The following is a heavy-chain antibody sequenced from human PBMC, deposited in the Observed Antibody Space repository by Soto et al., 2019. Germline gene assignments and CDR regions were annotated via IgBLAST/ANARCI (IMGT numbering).Heavy chain of an antibody. V-gene: IGHV3-33*01. Sequence: QVQLVESGGGVVQPGRSLRLSCAASGFTFSSYGMHWVRQAPGKGLEWVAVIWYDGSNKYYADSVKGRFTISRDNSKNTLYLQIHTLSAVDTAVFYSAYGRGWYLGPYWGQGTLVTVSS. J-gene: IGHJ4*02. CDR2: IWYDGSNK. CDR3: AYGRGWYLGPY. CDR1: GFTFSSYG. D-gene: IGHD6-19*01.